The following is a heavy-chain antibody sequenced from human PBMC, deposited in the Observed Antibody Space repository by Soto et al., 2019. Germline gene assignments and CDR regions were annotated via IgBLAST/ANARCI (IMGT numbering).Heavy chain of an antibody. J-gene: IGHJ6*02. D-gene: IGHD4-4*01. CDR2: IYTSGST. V-gene: IGHV4-4*07. CDR3: ARDNSNYYYYYYGMDV. CDR1: GGSISSYY. Sequence: QVQLQESGPGLVKPSETLSLTCTVSGGSISSYYWSWIRQPAGKGLEWIGRIYTSGSTNYNPSLKSRVTMSVDTSQNQFSRKLSSVTAADTAVYYCARDNSNYYYYYYGMDVWGQGTTVTVSS.